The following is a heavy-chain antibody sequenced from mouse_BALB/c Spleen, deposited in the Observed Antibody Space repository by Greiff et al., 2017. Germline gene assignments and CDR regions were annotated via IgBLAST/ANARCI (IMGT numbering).Heavy chain of an antibody. CDR3: ARKGDYGSSYGYFDV. Sequence: QVQLQQSGPELVRPGVSVKISCKGSGYTFTDYAMHWVKQSHAKSLEWIGVISTYYGNTNYNQKFKGKATMTVDKSSSTAYMELARLTSEDSAIYYCARKGDYGSSYGYFDVWGAGTTVTVSS. CDR1: GYTFTDYA. J-gene: IGHJ1*01. D-gene: IGHD1-1*01. CDR2: ISTYYGNT. V-gene: IGHV1-67*01.